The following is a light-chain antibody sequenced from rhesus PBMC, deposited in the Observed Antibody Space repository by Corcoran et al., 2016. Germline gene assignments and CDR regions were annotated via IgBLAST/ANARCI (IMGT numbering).Light chain of an antibody. CDR3: QQYYSTPYS. CDR2: WAS. J-gene: IGKJ2*01. Sequence: DIVMTQSPDSLAVSLGERVTTNCKSSQSLLYSSNNKNYLAWYQQKPGQAPKLLIYWASTRESCVPNRVSCSGSWTDCTLTISGLEAEDVAVYCCQQYYSTPYSFGQGTKVEIK. V-gene: IGKV4-1*01. CDR1: QSLLYSSNNKNY.